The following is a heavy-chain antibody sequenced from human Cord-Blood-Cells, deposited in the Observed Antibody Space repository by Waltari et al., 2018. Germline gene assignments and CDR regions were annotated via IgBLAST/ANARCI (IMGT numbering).Heavy chain of an antibody. J-gene: IGHJ6*03. D-gene: IGHD6-13*01. V-gene: IGHV1-18*04. Sequence: QVQLVQSGAEVKKPGASVKVSCRASGYTFTSYGISWVRQAPGQGLEWMGWISAYNGNTNYAQKLQGRVTMTTDTSTSTAYMELRSLRSDDTAVYYCARVGQQLGIHYYYYYMDVWGKGTTVTVSS. CDR3: ARVGQQLGIHYYYYYMDV. CDR1: GYTFTSYG. CDR2: ISAYNGNT.